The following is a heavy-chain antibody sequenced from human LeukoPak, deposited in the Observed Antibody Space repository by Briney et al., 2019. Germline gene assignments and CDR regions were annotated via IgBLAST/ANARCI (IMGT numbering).Heavy chain of an antibody. D-gene: IGHD3-3*01. CDR2: SNSDGKIT. CDR1: GFSPGRYW. V-gene: IGHV3-74*01. CDR3: SRDHHDFWSGYPNF. Sequence: AGGSLSLSCAAAGFSPGRYWMRWFRQARGRGLGWVARSNSDGKITDYADSVRGRFTTSRDNNKNTVYLQMRSLRVEDTDVYYCSRDHHDFWSGYPNFCGQGTLVIVSS. J-gene: IGHJ4*02.